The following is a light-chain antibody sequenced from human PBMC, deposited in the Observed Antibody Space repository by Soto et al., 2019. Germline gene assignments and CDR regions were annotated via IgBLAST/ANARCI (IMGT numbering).Light chain of an antibody. CDR1: QSVSSSS. CDR3: QHYGTSMWT. Sequence: EIVLTQSPGTLSLSPGGRATLSCRASQSVSSSSLSWYKQKPGQAPRLLIYDTSSRATDIPDRFSGSGSGTDFTLTISRLEPEDFTVYYCQHYGTSMWTFGQGTTVEIK. J-gene: IGKJ1*01. V-gene: IGKV3-20*01. CDR2: DTS.